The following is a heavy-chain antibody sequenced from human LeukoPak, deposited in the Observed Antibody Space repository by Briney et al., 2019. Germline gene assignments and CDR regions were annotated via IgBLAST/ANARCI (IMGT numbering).Heavy chain of an antibody. D-gene: IGHD4-17*01. CDR3: AKAAPFTVIDYYYGMDV. J-gene: IGHJ6*02. Sequence: GGSLRLSCAASGFTFSNYGMHWVRQAPGKGLEWVAVISYDGSNKYYADSVKGRFTISRDNSKNTLYLQMNSLRAEDTAVYYCAKAAPFTVIDYYYGMDVWGQGTTVTVSS. CDR2: ISYDGSNK. V-gene: IGHV3-30*18. CDR1: GFTFSNYG.